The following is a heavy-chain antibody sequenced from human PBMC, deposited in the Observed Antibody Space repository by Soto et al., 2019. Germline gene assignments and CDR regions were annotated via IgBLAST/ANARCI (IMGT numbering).Heavy chain of an antibody. CDR3: ARARRDCSSSTCYLYYFDY. Sequence: EVQLVESGGGLVQPGGSLRLSCAASGFTFTTYGIHWVRQAPGKGLGFVSAITSGSNTYYADSVKGRFTISRDNSKTTVNLQMGSLGVEDTGVYYCARARRDCSSSTCYLYYFDYWGQGTLVTVSS. D-gene: IGHD2-2*01. J-gene: IGHJ4*02. CDR2: ITSGSNT. V-gene: IGHV3-64*07. CDR1: GFTFTTYG.